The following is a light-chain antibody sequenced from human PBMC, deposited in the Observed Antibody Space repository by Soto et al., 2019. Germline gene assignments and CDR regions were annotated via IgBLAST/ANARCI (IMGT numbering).Light chain of an antibody. Sequence: ETVLTQSPGTLSLSSGERATLSCRASQSVNNDYLAWYQQRPGLAPRLLIFGASGRATGIPDRFSGSGSGTDFTLTISRLDPEDFAIYYCQQYGTSPLTLGGGTKVDIK. CDR3: QQYGTSPLT. CDR1: QSVNNDY. CDR2: GAS. J-gene: IGKJ4*01. V-gene: IGKV3-20*01.